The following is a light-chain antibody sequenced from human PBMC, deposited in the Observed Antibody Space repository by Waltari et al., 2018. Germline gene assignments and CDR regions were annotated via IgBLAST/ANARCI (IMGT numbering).Light chain of an antibody. J-gene: IGLJ3*02. CDR3: TSYTATTTRV. CDR2: DVS. Sequence: QSALTQPASVSGSPGQSITISCTGTSDDVGGDNYVSWYQQHPGKAPKRIISDVSKRPPGVSNRFSGSKSGSTASLTISGLQTEDEADYYCTSYTATTTRVFGGGTRVTVL. CDR1: SDDVGGDNY. V-gene: IGLV2-14*03.